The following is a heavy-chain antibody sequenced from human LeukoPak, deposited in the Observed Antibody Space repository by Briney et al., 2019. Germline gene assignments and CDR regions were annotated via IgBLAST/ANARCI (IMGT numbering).Heavy chain of an antibody. D-gene: IGHD2-2*01. Sequence: ASVKVSCKASGYTFTGYYMHWVRQAPGQGLEWMGWINTNSGGTNYAQKFQGRVTMTRDTSISTAYMELSRLRSDDTAVYYCARDLVGYCSSTSCSPRPQNWFDPWGQGTLVTVSS. CDR2: INTNSGGT. J-gene: IGHJ5*02. CDR3: ARDLVGYCSSTSCSPRPQNWFDP. CDR1: GYTFTGYY. V-gene: IGHV1-2*02.